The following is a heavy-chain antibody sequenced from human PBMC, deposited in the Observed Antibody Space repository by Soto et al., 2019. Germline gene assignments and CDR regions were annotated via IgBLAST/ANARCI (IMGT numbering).Heavy chain of an antibody. CDR2: ISVSDAFI. V-gene: IGHV3-23*01. D-gene: IGHD1-20*01. J-gene: IGHJ4*02. CDR1: GFNVGAFA. Sequence: EVQLLESGGDLVQPGWSLRLSCAASGFNVGAFAVNWVRQAPGKGLEWVSGISVSDAFIYYADSVRGRFSISRDASETLLYLQMNSLRVDDTALYYCTRETVAGITGLDYWGPGTLVTVSS. CDR3: TRETVAGITGLDY.